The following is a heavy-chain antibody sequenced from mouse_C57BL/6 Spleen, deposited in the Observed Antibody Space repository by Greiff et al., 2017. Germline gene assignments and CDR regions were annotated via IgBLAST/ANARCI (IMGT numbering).Heavy chain of an antibody. D-gene: IGHD2-4*01. CDR2: IHPSDSDT. J-gene: IGHJ3*01. V-gene: IGHV1-74*01. CDR1: GYTFTSYW. Sequence: QVQLQQPGAELVKPGASVKVSCKASGYTFTSYWMHWVKQRPGQGLEWIGRIHPSDSDTNYNQKFKGKAKLTVDKSSSTAYMQLSSLTSEDSAVYYCAIDYDYDEWFADWGQGTLVTVSA. CDR3: AIDYDYDEWFAD.